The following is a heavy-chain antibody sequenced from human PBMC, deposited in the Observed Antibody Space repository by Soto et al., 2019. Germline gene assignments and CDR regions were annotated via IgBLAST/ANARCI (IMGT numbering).Heavy chain of an antibody. V-gene: IGHV1-69*08. J-gene: IGHJ4*02. CDR1: GGTFSSYT. D-gene: IGHD2-15*01. CDR2: IIPFLDVA. Sequence: VQLVQSGAEVKKPASSVKVSCKASGGTFSSYTISWVRQAPGQGLEWMGRIIPFLDVANYAQKFQGRVTITANKSTSTAHMELRSLRAEDTAMYYSARDSSLGGRPFDYWGEGTLVTVSS. CDR3: ARDSSLGGRPFDY.